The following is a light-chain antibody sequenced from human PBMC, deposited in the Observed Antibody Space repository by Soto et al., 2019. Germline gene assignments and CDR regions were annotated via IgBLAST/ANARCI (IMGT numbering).Light chain of an antibody. CDR3: QQYGSSPPTLT. J-gene: IGKJ4*01. CDR2: GSS. CDR1: QSVDSSY. Sequence: EIVLTQSPGTLSLSPGDRAALSCRASQSVDSSYLAWYQQKPDQAPRLLIYGSSSRASGIPDRFSGSGSGTDFTLTISRLEPEDFAVYYCQQYGSSPPTLTFGGGTKVEIK. V-gene: IGKV3-20*01.